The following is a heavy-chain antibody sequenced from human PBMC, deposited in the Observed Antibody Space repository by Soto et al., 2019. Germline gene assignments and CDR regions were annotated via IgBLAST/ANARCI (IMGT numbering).Heavy chain of an antibody. CDR1: GFTFSSYS. J-gene: IGHJ6*02. D-gene: IGHD3-10*01. CDR2: ISSSSNYV. V-gene: IGHV3-21*01. Sequence: EVQLVESGGGLVKPGGSLRLSCAASGFTFSSYSMAWVRQATGKGLEWVSSISSSSNYVYYADSVKGRFTIARDNAKNSLYLQMNSLRAEDTAVYYCARESCGSGSEDYYHYGMDVWGQGTTVTVSS. CDR3: ARESCGSGSEDYYHYGMDV.